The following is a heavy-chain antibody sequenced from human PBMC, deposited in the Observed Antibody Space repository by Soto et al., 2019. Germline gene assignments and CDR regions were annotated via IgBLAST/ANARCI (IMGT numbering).Heavy chain of an antibody. Sequence: QVQLVEFGGGVVQPGRSLRLSCAASGFTFSDHAMHWVRQAPGKGLEWVAIISFDGSNEHYADSVQGRFTISRDNSENTLYLQMNSLRADDTAVYYCARPAATVIFYSGMDVWGQGTTVTVSS. V-gene: IGHV3-30-3*01. J-gene: IGHJ6*02. CDR1: GFTFSDHA. D-gene: IGHD4-17*01. CDR3: ARPAATVIFYSGMDV. CDR2: ISFDGSNE.